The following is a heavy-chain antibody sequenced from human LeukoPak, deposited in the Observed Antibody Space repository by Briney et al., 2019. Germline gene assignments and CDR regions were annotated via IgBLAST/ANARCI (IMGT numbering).Heavy chain of an antibody. CDR1: GFTFSTLP. Sequence: GGSLRLSCSASGFTFSTLPMHWVRQAPGKGLEYVSGSSSNGGSTYYADSVKGRFTISRDNSKNTLYLQMSSLRPEDTAVYYCVNQISGWVYWGQGTMVTVSS. V-gene: IGHV3-64D*06. CDR2: SSSNGGST. J-gene: IGHJ4*02. CDR3: VNQISGWVY. D-gene: IGHD6-19*01.